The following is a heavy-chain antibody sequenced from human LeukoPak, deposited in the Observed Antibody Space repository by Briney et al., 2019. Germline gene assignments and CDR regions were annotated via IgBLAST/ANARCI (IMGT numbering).Heavy chain of an antibody. D-gene: IGHD6-6*01. CDR2: INPNSGGT. Sequence: ASVKVSCKASGYTFTGYYMHWVRQAPGQGLEWMGWINPNSGGTNYAQKFQGRVTMTRDTSISTAYTELSGLRSDDTAVYYCTRDGVAARPPLGYWGQGTLVTVSS. CDR1: GYTFTGYY. J-gene: IGHJ4*02. CDR3: TRDGVAARPPLGY. V-gene: IGHV1-2*02.